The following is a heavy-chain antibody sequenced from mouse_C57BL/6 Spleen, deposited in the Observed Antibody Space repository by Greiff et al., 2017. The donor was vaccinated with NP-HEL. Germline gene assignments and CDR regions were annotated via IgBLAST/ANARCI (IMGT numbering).Heavy chain of an antibody. D-gene: IGHD1-1*01. V-gene: IGHV1-42*01. Sequence: EVQLVESGPELVKPGASVKISCKASGYSFTGYYMNWVKQSPEKSLEWIGEINPSTGGTTYNQKFKAKATLTVDKSSSTAYMQLKSLTSEDSAVYYCARGNIYYYGSSPFDYWGQGTTLTVSS. J-gene: IGHJ2*01. CDR2: INPSTGGT. CDR3: ARGNIYYYGSSPFDY. CDR1: GYSFTGYY.